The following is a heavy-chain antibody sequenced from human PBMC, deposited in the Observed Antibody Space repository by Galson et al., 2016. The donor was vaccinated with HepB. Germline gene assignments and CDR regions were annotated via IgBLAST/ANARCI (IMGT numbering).Heavy chain of an antibody. CDR2: IKEDGSVQ. D-gene: IGHD3-22*01. CDR3: AKAAKYRDSSGYRDALDI. J-gene: IGHJ3*02. V-gene: IGHV3-7*01. CDR1: GLTFSSYW. Sequence: SLRLSCAASGLTFSSYWMTWVRQAPGEGLEWVANIKEDGSVQNYVDSVKGRFTISSDNARDSMYLQMSGLRGEDTAGYYSAKAAKYRDSSGYRDALDIWGQGTTVTVSS.